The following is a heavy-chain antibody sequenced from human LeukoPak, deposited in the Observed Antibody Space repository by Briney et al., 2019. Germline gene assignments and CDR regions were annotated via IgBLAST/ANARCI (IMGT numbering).Heavy chain of an antibody. Sequence: ASVKVSCKASGYTFTGYYMHWVRQAPGQGLEWMGWINPNSGGTNYAQKFQGRVTMTRDTSISTAYMELSRLRSDDTAVYYCATGSSSWYGSFDYWGQGTLVTVSS. CDR2: INPNSGGT. J-gene: IGHJ4*02. CDR1: GYTFTGYY. V-gene: IGHV1-2*02. D-gene: IGHD6-13*01. CDR3: ATGSSSWYGSFDY.